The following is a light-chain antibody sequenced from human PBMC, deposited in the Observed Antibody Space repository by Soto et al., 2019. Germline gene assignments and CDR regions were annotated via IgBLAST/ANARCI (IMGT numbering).Light chain of an antibody. CDR2: QNT. CDR3: CAYAGTSTWV. V-gene: IGLV2-23*01. Sequence: QSVLTQPASVSGSPGQSITISCTGTSSDIGTYHLVSWYQQHPGEVHKLIIFQNTERPSGVSDRFSGSKSGNTASLTISGLQADDEADYHCCAYAGTSTWVFGGGTTLTVL. CDR1: SSDIGTYHL. J-gene: IGLJ3*02.